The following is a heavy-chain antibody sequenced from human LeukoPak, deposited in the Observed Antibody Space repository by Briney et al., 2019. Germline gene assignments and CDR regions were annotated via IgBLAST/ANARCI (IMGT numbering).Heavy chain of an antibody. J-gene: IGHJ4*02. CDR1: GFTFSSYA. CDR2: ISYDGSNK. Sequence: GGSLRLSCAASGFTFSSYAMHWVRQAPGKGLEWGAVISYDGSNKYYADSVKGRFTVSSDNSKNTLYLQMNSLRAEDAAVYYCARGASSGWYGVYWGQGTLVTVSS. D-gene: IGHD6-19*01. V-gene: IGHV3-30*14. CDR3: ARGASSGWYGVY.